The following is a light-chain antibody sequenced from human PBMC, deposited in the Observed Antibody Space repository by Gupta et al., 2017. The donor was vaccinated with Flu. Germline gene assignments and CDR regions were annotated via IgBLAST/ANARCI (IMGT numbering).Light chain of an antibody. CDR2: GAS. J-gene: IGKJ1*01. CDR3: QQYNNCPGT. CDR1: QSVSSN. V-gene: IGKV3-15*01. Sequence: EIVMTQSPATLSVSPGERATLSCRASQSVSSNLAWYQQKPGQAPRLLIYGASTRATGFPARFSGSGSGTEFTLTISSLQSEDFAVYYCQQYNNCPGTFGQGTKVEIK.